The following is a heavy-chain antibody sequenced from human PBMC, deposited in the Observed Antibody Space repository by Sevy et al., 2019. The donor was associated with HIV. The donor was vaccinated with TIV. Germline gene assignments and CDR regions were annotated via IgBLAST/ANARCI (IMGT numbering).Heavy chain of an antibody. CDR2: ISSDGNSQ. V-gene: IGHV3-30*04. Sequence: GGSLRLSCAASGFNFGSHAMHWVRQAPGKGLDWVAVISSDGNSQYSADSVKGRFTISRDNSKNTLFLQMSSLRAEDAATYFCARNDYYDTIGGTGNFDYWGQGTLVTVSS. D-gene: IGHD3-22*01. J-gene: IGHJ4*02. CDR1: GFNFGSHA. CDR3: ARNDYYDTIGGTGNFDY.